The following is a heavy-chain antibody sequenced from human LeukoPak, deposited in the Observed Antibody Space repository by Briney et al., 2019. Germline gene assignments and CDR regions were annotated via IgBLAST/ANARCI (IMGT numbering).Heavy chain of an antibody. V-gene: IGHV4-30-4*08. J-gene: IGHJ3*02. CDR2: IYYSGST. D-gene: IGHD3-10*01. Sequence: SQTLSLTCTVSGGSISSGDYYWSWIRQPPGKGMEWIGYIYYSGSTYYNPSLKSRVTISVDTSKNQFSLKLSSVTAAETAVYYCARETRGAFDIWGQGTMVAVSS. CDR3: ARETRGAFDI. CDR1: GGSISSGDYY.